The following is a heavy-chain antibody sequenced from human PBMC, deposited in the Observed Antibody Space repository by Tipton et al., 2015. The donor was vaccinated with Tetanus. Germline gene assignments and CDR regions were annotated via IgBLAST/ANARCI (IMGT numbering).Heavy chain of an antibody. J-gene: IGHJ4*02. V-gene: IGHV1-2*02. Sequence: QLVQSGAEVKKPGASVKVSCKASGDPITDYFIHWVRQTPGHGLEWVGWINPNSGGTNYAQKFQGRVTMTRDTSISTAYMELSRLRSDDTAVYYCARIPFTGHGDYLNYWGQGTLVTVSS. CDR3: ARIPFTGHGDYLNY. CDR1: GDPITDYF. D-gene: IGHD4-17*01. CDR2: INPNSGGT.